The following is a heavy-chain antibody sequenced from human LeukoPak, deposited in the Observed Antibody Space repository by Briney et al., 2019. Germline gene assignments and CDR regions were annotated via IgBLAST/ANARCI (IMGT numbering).Heavy chain of an antibody. CDR2: ISYDGSNK. CDR1: GFTFSSYA. D-gene: IGHD6-19*01. Sequence: GGSLRLSCAASGFTFSSYAMHWVRQAPGKGLEWEAVISYDGSNKYYADSVKGRFTISRDNSKNTLYLQMNSLRPEDTAVYYCARVKAVAGRVDYYYYVMDVWGQGTTVTVSS. J-gene: IGHJ6*02. CDR3: ARVKAVAGRVDYYYYVMDV. V-gene: IGHV3-30-3*01.